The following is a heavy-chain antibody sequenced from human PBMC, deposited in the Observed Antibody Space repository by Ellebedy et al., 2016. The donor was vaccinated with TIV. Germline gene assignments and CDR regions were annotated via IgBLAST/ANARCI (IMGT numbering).Heavy chain of an antibody. CDR2: ISGSGGTT. CDR1: GFTFSSYA. J-gene: IGHJ6*02. V-gene: IGHV3-23*01. CDR3: PKDPMVRGDSGV. Sequence: GGSLRLSCAASGFTFSSYAMNWVRQAPGEGLEWVSVISGSGGTTYYADSVKGRFTISRDNSKNTLYLQMNSLRAEDTAVYYCPKDPMVRGDSGVWGQGTTVTVSS. D-gene: IGHD3-10*01.